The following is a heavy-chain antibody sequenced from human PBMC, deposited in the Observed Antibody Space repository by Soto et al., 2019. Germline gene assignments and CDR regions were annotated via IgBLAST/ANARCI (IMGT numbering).Heavy chain of an antibody. CDR3: ARDLLRGGMDV. V-gene: IGHV4-61*01. D-gene: IGHD1-26*01. J-gene: IGHJ6*02. CDR1: GGSVSSGSDY. CDR2: IYYSGST. Sequence: SETLSLTCTVSGGSVSSGSDYWSWIRQPPGKGLEWIGYIYYSGSTNYNPSLKSRVTISVDTSKNQFSLKLSSVTAADTAVYYCARDLLRGGMDVWGQGTTVTVSS.